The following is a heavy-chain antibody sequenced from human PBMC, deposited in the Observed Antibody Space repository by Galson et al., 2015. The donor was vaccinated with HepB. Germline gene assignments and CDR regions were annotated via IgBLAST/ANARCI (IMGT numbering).Heavy chain of an antibody. Sequence: SETLSLTCTVSGGSISSSSYYWGWIRQPPGKGLEWIGSIYYSGSTYYNPSLKSRVTISVDTSKNQFSLKLSSVTAADTAVYYCARRYSGSYWVWFDPWGQGTLVTVSS. CDR1: GGSISSSSYY. J-gene: IGHJ5*02. V-gene: IGHV4-39*01. D-gene: IGHD1-26*01. CDR3: ARRYSGSYWVWFDP. CDR2: IYYSGST.